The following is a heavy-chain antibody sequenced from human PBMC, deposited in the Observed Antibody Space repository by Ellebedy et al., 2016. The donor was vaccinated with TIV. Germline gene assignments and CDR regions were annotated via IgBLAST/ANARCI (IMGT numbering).Heavy chain of an antibody. CDR1: GFTFSTYT. V-gene: IGHV3-21*01. CDR2: ISSNGRHI. J-gene: IGHJ4*02. CDR3: AREFDIGQPSAFDY. D-gene: IGHD2-15*01. Sequence: GESLKISCAASGFTFSTYTMNWVRQAPGKGLEWVSSISSNGRHIYYADSVRARFAISRDNAGGSLWLQMTSLRAEDTALYYCAREFDIGQPSAFDYWGQGTLVTVSS.